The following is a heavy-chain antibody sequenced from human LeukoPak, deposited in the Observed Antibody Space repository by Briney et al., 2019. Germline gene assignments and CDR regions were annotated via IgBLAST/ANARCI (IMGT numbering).Heavy chain of an antibody. CDR3: SKKGQADDDGKPD. CDR1: GFTFSSYA. V-gene: IGHV3-30-3*02. CDR2: ISYDGSNK. D-gene: IGHD1-1*01. Sequence: GGSLRLSCAASGFTFSSYAMHWVRQAPGKGLEWVAVISYDGSNKYYADSVKGRFTISRDNSKNTLYLQMNSLRAEDTAVYYCSKKGQADDDGKPDWGQGTLVTVSP. J-gene: IGHJ4*02.